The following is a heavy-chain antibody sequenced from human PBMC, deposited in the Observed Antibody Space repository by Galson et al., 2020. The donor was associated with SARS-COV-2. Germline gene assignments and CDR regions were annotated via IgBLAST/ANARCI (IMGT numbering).Heavy chain of an antibody. J-gene: IGHJ4*02. CDR3: ARDLPSTVVTPLDY. CDR2: ISYDGSNK. V-gene: IGHV3-30*03. CDR1: GFTFSSYG. Sequence: GGSLRLSCAASGFTFSSYGMHWVRQAPGKGLEWVAVISYDGSNKYYADSVKGRFTISRDNSKNTLYLQMNSLRAEDTAVYYCARDLPSTVVTPLDYWGQGTLVTVSS. D-gene: IGHD4-17*01.